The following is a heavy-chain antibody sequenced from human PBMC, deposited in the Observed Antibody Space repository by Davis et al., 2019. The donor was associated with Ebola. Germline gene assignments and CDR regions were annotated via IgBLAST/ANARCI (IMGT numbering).Heavy chain of an antibody. V-gene: IGHV1-46*01. CDR2: INPSGGST. J-gene: IGHJ6*02. D-gene: IGHD3-3*01. Sequence: ASVKVSCKASGYTFTSYYMHWVRQAPGQGLEWMGIINPSGGSTSYAQKFQGRVTMTRDTSTSTVYMELSSLRSEDTAVYYCARGENYDFWSGYYTFYGMDVWGQGTTVTVSS. CDR3: ARGENYDFWSGYYTFYGMDV. CDR1: GYTFTSYY.